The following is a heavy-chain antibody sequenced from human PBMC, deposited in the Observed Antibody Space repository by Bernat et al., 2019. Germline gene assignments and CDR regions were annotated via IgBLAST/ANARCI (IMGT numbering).Heavy chain of an antibody. CDR1: GGTFSSYT. CDR2: IIPILGIA. V-gene: IGHV1-69*02. D-gene: IGHD3-22*01. J-gene: IGHJ5*02. Sequence: QVQLVQSGAEVKKPGSSVKVSYKASGGTFSSYTISWVRQAPGQGLEWMGRIIPILGIANYAQKFQGRVTITADKSTSTAYMELSSLRSEDTAVYYCATNYYDSSGYYLWGQGTLVTVSS. CDR3: ATNYYDSSGYYL.